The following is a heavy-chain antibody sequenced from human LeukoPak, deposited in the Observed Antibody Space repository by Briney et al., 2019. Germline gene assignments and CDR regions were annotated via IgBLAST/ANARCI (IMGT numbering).Heavy chain of an antibody. D-gene: IGHD3-22*01. Sequence: PGRSLRLSCAASGFTFDDYAMHWVRQAPGKGLEWVSGISWNSGSIGYADSVKGRFTISRDNAKNSLYLQMNSLRAEDTALYYCAKDIALYYDSSGTFDYWGQGTLVTVSS. V-gene: IGHV3-9*01. CDR3: AKDIALYYDSSGTFDY. CDR1: GFTFDDYA. J-gene: IGHJ4*02. CDR2: ISWNSGSI.